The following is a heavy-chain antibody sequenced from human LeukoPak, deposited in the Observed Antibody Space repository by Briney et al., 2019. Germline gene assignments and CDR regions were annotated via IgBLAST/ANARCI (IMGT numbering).Heavy chain of an antibody. CDR3: ARVPETAQLYFDN. D-gene: IGHD5-18*01. CDR1: GGSISSGYY. CDR2: IYHSGST. V-gene: IGHV4-31*03. J-gene: IGHJ4*02. Sequence: SETLSLTCTVSGGSISSGYYWSWIRQHPWKGLEWIGYIYHSGSTYYNPSLKSRLTISVDTSKSQFSLQLTSVTVADTAVYYCARVPETAQLYFDNWGQGNLATVSA.